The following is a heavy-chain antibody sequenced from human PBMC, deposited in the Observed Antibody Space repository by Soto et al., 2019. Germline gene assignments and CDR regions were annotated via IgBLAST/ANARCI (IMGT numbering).Heavy chain of an antibody. V-gene: IGHV1-18*01. CDR1: GYSFTTYG. J-gene: IGHJ4*02. Sequence: QVQLVQSGAEVKKPGASVKVSCKASGYSFTTYGISWMRQAPGQGLEWMGWISGYNADTNYEQKFQGRVTMTTDTSTSTAYMELTTLRSDDTAVYYCARDRCTVTGCYWKYFDYWGQGTLVTVSS. D-gene: IGHD2-2*01. CDR3: ARDRCTVTGCYWKYFDY. CDR2: ISGYNADT.